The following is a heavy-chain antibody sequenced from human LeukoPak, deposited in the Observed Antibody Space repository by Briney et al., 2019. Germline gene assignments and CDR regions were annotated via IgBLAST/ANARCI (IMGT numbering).Heavy chain of an antibody. J-gene: IGHJ4*02. Sequence: GESLKISCKGSGYTFTNYWIGWVRQMPGKGLEWMGIIYPGDSDTRYSPSFQGQVTISADKSISTAYLQWSSLKASDTAMYYCARGASGESVTSDYWGQGTLVTVSS. V-gene: IGHV5-51*01. CDR2: IYPGDSDT. CDR3: ARGASGESVTSDY. D-gene: IGHD3-10*01. CDR1: GYTFTNYW.